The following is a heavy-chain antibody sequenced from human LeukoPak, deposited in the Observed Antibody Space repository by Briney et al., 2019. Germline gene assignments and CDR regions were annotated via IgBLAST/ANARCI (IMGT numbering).Heavy chain of an antibody. CDR3: ARDRPQGLFGFDP. D-gene: IGHD3-16*01. J-gene: IGHJ5*02. V-gene: IGHV4-39*07. CDR1: GGSISSCSYY. CDR2: ICYSGST. Sequence: SETLSLTCTVSGGSISSCSYYWGWIRQPPGKGLEGIGSICYSGSTYYNPSLNSRVTISVDTSKNQFSLKLTSVTAADTAVYYRARDRPQGLFGFDPWGQGTLVTVST.